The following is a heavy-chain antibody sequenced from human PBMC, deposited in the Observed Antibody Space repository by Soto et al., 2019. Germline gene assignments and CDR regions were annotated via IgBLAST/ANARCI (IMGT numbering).Heavy chain of an antibody. CDR1: GVSVSSGSYY. V-gene: IGHV4-61*01. CDR3: ARDRGSSYDFWRRIPYATDV. Sequence: PSETLSLTCTVSGVSVSSGSYYWSWIRQPPGKGLEWIGYIYYSGSTNYNPSLKSRVTISVDTSKNQFSLKLSSVTAADTAVYYCARDRGSSYDFWRRIPYATDVRGPATTVTLSS. D-gene: IGHD3-3*01. J-gene: IGHJ6*02. CDR2: IYYSGST.